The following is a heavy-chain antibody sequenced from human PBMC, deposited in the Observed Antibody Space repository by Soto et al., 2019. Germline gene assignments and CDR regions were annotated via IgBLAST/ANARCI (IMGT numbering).Heavy chain of an antibody. CDR1: GYTFTSYD. V-gene: IGHV1-8*01. J-gene: IGHJ6*02. CDR2: MNPNSGNT. Sequence: ASVKVSCKASGYTFTSYDINWVRQATGQGLEWMGWMNPNSGNTGYAQKFQGRVTMTRNTSISTAYMELSSLRSEDTAVYYCARGDNDFWSGPPRCYGMDVWGQGTTVTVSS. CDR3: ARGDNDFWSGPPRCYGMDV. D-gene: IGHD3-3*01.